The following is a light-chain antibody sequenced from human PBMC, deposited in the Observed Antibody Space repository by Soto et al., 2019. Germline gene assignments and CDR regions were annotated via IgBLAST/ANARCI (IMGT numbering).Light chain of an antibody. J-gene: IGKJ1*01. CDR2: VAP. CDR3: QQNYNSPRT. CDR1: QNIETY. V-gene: IGKV1-39*01. Sequence: DIQMTQSPSSLSASVGDSVTITCRASQNIETYLNWYQVKPGKAPKLLLSVAPGFQGEVPSYFSCSGSGTDFTLTISSLQPEDFAIYYCQQNYNSPRTFGQGTKVEIK.